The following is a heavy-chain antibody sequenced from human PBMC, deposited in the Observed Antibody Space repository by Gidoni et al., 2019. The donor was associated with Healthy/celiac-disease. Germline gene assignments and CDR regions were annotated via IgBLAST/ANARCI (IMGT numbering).Heavy chain of an antibody. Sequence: QVQLVQSGAEVKKPGSSVKVSCKAPGGTFSSYAISWVRKAPGQGLEWRGGIIPILGTASDAQKFQGRVTMTAGESTSTAYMELSSLRSEDTAVYYCARAYSGSYSAAFDIWGQGTMVTVSS. CDR2: IIPILGTA. CDR3: ARAYSGSYSAAFDI. J-gene: IGHJ3*02. V-gene: IGHV1-69*01. D-gene: IGHD1-26*01. CDR1: GGTFSSYA.